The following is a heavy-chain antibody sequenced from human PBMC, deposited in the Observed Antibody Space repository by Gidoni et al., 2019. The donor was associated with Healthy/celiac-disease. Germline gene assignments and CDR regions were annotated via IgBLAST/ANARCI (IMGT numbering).Heavy chain of an antibody. CDR3: ARVSWYSGSY. J-gene: IGHJ4*02. CDR2: INHSGST. V-gene: IGHV4-34*01. D-gene: IGHD1-26*01. Sequence: QVQLQQWGAGLLTPSETLSLTCAVYGGSFSGYYWSWIRQPPGKGLEWIGEINHSGSTNYNPSLKSRVTISVDTSKNQFSLKLSSVTAADTAVYYCARVSWYSGSYWGQGTLVTVSS. CDR1: GGSFSGYY.